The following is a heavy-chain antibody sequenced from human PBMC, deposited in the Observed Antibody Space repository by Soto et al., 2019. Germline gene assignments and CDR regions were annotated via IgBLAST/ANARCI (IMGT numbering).Heavy chain of an antibody. V-gene: IGHV4-31*03. D-gene: IGHD3-10*01. Sequence: SETLSLTCTVSGGSISSGGYYWSWIRQHPGKGLEWIGYIYYSGSTYYNPSLKSRVTISVDTSKNQFSPKLSSVTAADTAVYYCARITITHFDPWGQGTLVTVSS. CDR3: ARITITHFDP. CDR1: GGSISSGGYY. CDR2: IYYSGST. J-gene: IGHJ5*02.